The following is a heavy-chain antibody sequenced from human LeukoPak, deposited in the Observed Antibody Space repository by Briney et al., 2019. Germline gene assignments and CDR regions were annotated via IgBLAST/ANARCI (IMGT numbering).Heavy chain of an antibody. D-gene: IGHD3-10*01. CDR3: ARGSNYGSGTHDAFDI. Sequence: SETLSLTCAVYGGSLSGYYWSWIRQPPGKGLEWIGEINHSGSTNYNPSLKSRVTISVDTSKNQFSLKLSSMTAADTAVYYCARGSNYGSGTHDAFDIWGQGTMVTVSS. J-gene: IGHJ3*02. CDR2: INHSGST. V-gene: IGHV4-34*01. CDR1: GGSLSGYY.